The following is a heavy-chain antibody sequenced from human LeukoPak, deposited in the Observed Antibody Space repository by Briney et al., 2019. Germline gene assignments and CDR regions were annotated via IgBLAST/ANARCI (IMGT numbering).Heavy chain of an antibody. D-gene: IGHD3-16*01. CDR3: VRGRRSYGFDH. V-gene: IGHV3-13*01. Sequence: GGSLRLSCAASGFSFNNYDMHWVRQAPGKGLEWVSGLGSGGDTYYPDSVRGRFTISKETAKNSLYLQMAGLRDDDTAVYYCVRGRRSYGFDHWGQGIQVTVSS. J-gene: IGHJ4*02. CDR1: GFSFNNYD. CDR2: LGSGGDT.